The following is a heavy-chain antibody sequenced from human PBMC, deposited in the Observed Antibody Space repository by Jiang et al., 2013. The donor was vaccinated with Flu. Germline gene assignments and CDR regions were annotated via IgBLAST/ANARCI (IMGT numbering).Heavy chain of an antibody. CDR2: ISAYNGDA. Sequence: AEVKKPGASVKVSCKASGYSFINYGISWVRQAPGQGLEWMGWISAYNGDADYAQKFQGIVSMTTDTSTSTVYMELRSLRSDDTAVYYCARGYGSGRYSYFDYWGQGTLVTVSS. J-gene: IGHJ4*02. CDR1: GYSFINYG. V-gene: IGHV1-18*01. CDR3: ARGYGSGRYSYFDY. D-gene: IGHD3-10*01.